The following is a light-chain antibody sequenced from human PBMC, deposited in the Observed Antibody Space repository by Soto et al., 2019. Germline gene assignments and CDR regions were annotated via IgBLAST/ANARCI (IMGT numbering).Light chain of an antibody. J-gene: IGLJ2*01. V-gene: IGLV2-18*02. CDR1: SSDVGSYNR. CDR3: SSYTSSSTRVV. CDR2: EVS. Sequence: QSALTQPPSVSGSPGQSVTISCTGTSSDVGSYNRVSWYQQPPGTAPKLMIYEVSHRPSGVPDRFSGSKSGNTASLTISGLQAEDEADYYCSSYTSSSTRVVFGGGTKLTVL.